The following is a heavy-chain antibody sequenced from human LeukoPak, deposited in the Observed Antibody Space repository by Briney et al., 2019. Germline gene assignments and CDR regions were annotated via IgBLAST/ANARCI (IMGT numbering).Heavy chain of an antibody. V-gene: IGHV3-48*04. Sequence: PGGSLRLSCAASGFTFSSYAMSWVRQAPGKGLEWVSYISSSGSTIYYADSVKGRFTISRDNAKNSLYLQMNSLRAEDTAVYYCARDQYDFWSGADYWGQGTLVTVSS. CDR3: ARDQYDFWSGADY. D-gene: IGHD3-3*01. CDR1: GFTFSSYA. CDR2: ISSSGSTI. J-gene: IGHJ4*02.